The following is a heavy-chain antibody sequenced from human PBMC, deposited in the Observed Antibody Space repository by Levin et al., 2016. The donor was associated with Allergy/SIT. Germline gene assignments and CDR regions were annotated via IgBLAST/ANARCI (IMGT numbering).Heavy chain of an antibody. Sequence: WVRQAPGQGLEWMGWISAYNGDTHYPQKFQDRVSMTTDTSTSTAYMELSSLRSDDTAVYYCARGTQLVRNYFDYWGQGTLVTVSS. V-gene: IGHV1-18*01. CDR3: ARGTQLVRNYFDY. J-gene: IGHJ4*02. CDR2: ISAYNGDT. D-gene: IGHD6-13*01.